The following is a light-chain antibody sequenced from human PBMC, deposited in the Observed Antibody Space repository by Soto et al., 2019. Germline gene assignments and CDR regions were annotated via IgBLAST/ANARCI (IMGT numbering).Light chain of an antibody. V-gene: IGKV2-30*01. J-gene: IGKJ2*01. CDR3: MQGSHWPPI. CDR1: QSLVFSDGNTY. CDR2: KVS. Sequence: DVVMTQSALSLPVTLGQPASISCISSQSLVFSDGNTYLNWFLQRPGQSPRRLIYKVSKRDSGVPDRFTGSGSDTDFTLKISRVEADDVGVYYCMQGSHWPPIFGQGTKLEI.